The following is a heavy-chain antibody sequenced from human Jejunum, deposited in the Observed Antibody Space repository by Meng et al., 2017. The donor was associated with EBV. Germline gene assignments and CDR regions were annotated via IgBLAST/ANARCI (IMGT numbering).Heavy chain of an antibody. CDR3: AKNAPAGYDSSGFYYVGWFDP. J-gene: IGHJ5*02. D-gene: IGHD3-22*01. CDR1: GASVSDRSYY. CDR2: TYYRGST. V-gene: IGHV4-61*01. Sequence: LLDSLARVLVLPSVTLSLPCSVSGASVSDRSYYWSWIRQPPGKRLPWIGYTYYRGSTEHNPPLNGRVSISVDKSNNQVSLKLNSVTAADTSMYHCAKNAPAGYDSSGFYYVGWFDPWGQGILVTVSS.